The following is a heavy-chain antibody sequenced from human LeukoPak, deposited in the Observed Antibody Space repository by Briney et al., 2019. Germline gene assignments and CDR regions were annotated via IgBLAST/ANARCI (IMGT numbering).Heavy chain of an antibody. J-gene: IGHJ3*02. Sequence: PSETLSLTCTVSGGSISSYYWSWIRQPAGKGLEWIGRIYTSGSTNYNPSFKSRVTMSVDTSKNQFSLKLSSVTAADTAVYYCARDRQIVVVPAAIKSRGGDAFDIWGQGTMVTVSS. D-gene: IGHD2-2*01. V-gene: IGHV4-4*07. CDR2: IYTSGST. CDR1: GGSISSYY. CDR3: ARDRQIVVVPAAIKSRGGDAFDI.